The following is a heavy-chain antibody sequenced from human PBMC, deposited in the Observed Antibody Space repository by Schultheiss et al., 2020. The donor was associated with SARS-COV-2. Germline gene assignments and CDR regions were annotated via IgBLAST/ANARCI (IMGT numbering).Heavy chain of an antibody. J-gene: IGHJ6*02. CDR1: GFTFSNYA. V-gene: IGHV3-30*04. CDR3: ARDPPRYGMDV. CDR2: ISSDGNNK. Sequence: GGSLRLSCAASGFTFSNYAMHWVRQAPGKGLEWVAVISSDGNNKYYADSVKGRFTISRDNSQNTLYLQMNSLRAEDTAVYYCARDPPRYGMDVWGRGTTVTVSS.